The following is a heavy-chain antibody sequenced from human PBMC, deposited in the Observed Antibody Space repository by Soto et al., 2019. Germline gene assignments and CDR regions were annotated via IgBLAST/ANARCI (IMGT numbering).Heavy chain of an antibody. CDR3: ARGGDDFWSGYYYYYYYGTDV. J-gene: IGHJ6*02. CDR1: GGSISSGGYC. CDR2: IYYSGST. D-gene: IGHD3-3*01. V-gene: IGHV4-31*03. Sequence: PTETLSLTCTVSGGSISSGGYCWSWIRQHPGKGLEWIGYIYYSGSTYYNPSLKSRVTISVDTSKNQFSLKLSSVTAADTAVYYCARGGDDFWSGYYYYYYYGTDVWGQGTTVTVSS.